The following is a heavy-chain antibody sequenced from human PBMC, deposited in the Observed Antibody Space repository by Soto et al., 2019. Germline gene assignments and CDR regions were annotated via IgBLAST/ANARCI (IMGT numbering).Heavy chain of an antibody. D-gene: IGHD3-9*01. V-gene: IGHV3-48*02. CDR1: GFTFSGYS. J-gene: IGHJ4*02. CDR3: VREDILGVRSFDY. CDR2: ISSGSKTI. Sequence: AGGSLRLSCAASGFTFSGYSVNWVRQAPGKGLEWVSYISSGSKTIYYAESVKGRFTVSRDNARNSQYLQMNSLRDEDTAVYYCVREDILGVRSFDYWGQGTLVTVSS.